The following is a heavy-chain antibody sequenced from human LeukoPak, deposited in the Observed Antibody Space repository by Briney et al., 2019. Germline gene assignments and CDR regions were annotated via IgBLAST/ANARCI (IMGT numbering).Heavy chain of an antibody. Sequence: PGGSLRLSCTTSGFTFSSFGMSWVRQAPGKGLEWVSAISDSGATTYYADSVKGRFTISRDNPKNTLYLQMNSLRVEDTAVYYCARRSVGATPYYYDYWGQGTLVTVSS. CDR1: GFTFSSFG. V-gene: IGHV3-23*01. CDR2: ISDSGATT. D-gene: IGHD1-26*01. CDR3: ARRSVGATPYYYDY. J-gene: IGHJ4*02.